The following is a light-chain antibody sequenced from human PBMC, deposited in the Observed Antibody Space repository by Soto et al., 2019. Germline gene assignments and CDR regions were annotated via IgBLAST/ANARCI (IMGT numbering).Light chain of an antibody. Sequence: IVLTQSPATLSLSPWERATLSCRASQSVSSYLAWYQQKPGQAPRLLIYAASNRATGIPARFSGSGSGTDFTLTISSLEPEDFAVYYCLQRSNWPWTFGQGTKVDIK. CDR3: LQRSNWPWT. CDR2: AAS. V-gene: IGKV3-11*01. J-gene: IGKJ1*01. CDR1: QSVSSY.